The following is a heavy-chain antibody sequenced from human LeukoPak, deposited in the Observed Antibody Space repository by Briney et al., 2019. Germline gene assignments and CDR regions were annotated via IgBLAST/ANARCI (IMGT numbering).Heavy chain of an antibody. J-gene: IGHJ3*02. D-gene: IGHD3-9*01. CDR1: GFTFSSYW. CDR3: ARDQHGITISHAFDI. CDR2: IKQDGSEK. V-gene: IGHV3-7*01. Sequence: PGGSLRLSCAASGFTFSSYWMSWVRQAPGKGLEWVANIKQDGSEKYYVDSVKGRFTISRDNAKNSLYLQMNSLRAEDTAVYYCARDQHGITISHAFDIWGQGTMVTVSS.